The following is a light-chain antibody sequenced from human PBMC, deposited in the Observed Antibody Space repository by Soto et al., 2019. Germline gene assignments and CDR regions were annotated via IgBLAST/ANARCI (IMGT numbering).Light chain of an antibody. CDR1: SSDVGRYNR. Sequence: QYALTQPPAVSGSPGQSVTISCTGTSSDVGRYNRVSWYQQPPGTAPKLMICQVSNRPSGVPDRFSGSKSGNTASLTISGLQAEDEADYYCSSYTSSGTWVFGGGTKLTVL. J-gene: IGLJ3*02. CDR2: QVS. V-gene: IGLV2-18*02. CDR3: SSYTSSGTWV.